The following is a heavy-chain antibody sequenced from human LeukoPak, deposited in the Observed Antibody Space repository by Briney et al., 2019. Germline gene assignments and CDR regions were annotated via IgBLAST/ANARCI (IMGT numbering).Heavy chain of an antibody. CDR2: ISSSSSYI. V-gene: IGHV3-21*01. D-gene: IGHD5-18*01. J-gene: IGHJ4*02. CDR3: ARDLGARGYSPGY. CDR1: GFTFSSYS. Sequence: PGGSLRLSCAASGFTFSSYSMNWVRQAPGKGLEWVSSISSSSSYIYYADSVKGRFTISRDNAKNSLYLQMNSLRAEDTAVYYCARDLGARGYSPGYWGQGTLVTVSP.